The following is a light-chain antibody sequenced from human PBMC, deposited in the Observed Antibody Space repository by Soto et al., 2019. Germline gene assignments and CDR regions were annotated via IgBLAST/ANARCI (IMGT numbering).Light chain of an antibody. CDR2: GAS. J-gene: IGKJ1*01. CDR1: QSVISSY. V-gene: IGKV3-20*01. Sequence: EIVLTQSPGTLSLSPGERATLSCRATQSVISSYLAWYQEKAGQAPRLLIYGASSRATGIPDKFSGSGSGTAFTLNISRREPEDFAVYYCQQYGRGFGQGTQVEIK. CDR3: QQYGRG.